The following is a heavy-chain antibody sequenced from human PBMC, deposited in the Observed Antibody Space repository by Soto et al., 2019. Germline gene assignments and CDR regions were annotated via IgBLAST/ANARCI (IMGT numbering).Heavy chain of an antibody. CDR3: ARETGWDDSSGYYYPFDY. CDR2: IYTSGST. V-gene: IGHV4-4*07. J-gene: IGHJ4*02. CDR1: GGSISSYD. D-gene: IGHD3-22*01. Sequence: PSETLSLTCTVSGGSISSYDWSWIRQPAGKGLEWIGRIYTSGSTNYNPSLKSRVTMSVDTSKNQFSLKLSSVTAADTAVYYCARETGWDDSSGYYYPFDYWGQGTLVTVSS.